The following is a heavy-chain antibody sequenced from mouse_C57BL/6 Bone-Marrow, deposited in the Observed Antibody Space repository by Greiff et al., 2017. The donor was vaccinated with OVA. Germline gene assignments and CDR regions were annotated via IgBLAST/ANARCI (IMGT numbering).Heavy chain of an antibody. Sequence: EVKLMESGPELVKPGASVKISCKASGYSFTDYNMNWVKQSNGKSLEWIGVINPNYGTTSYNQKFKGKATLTVDQSSSTAYMQLNSLTSEDSAVYYCEYYGNYDPYFDYWGQGTTLTVSS. CDR1: GYSFTDYN. V-gene: IGHV1-39*01. J-gene: IGHJ2*01. CDR2: INPNYGTT. CDR3: EYYGNYDPYFDY. D-gene: IGHD2-1*01.